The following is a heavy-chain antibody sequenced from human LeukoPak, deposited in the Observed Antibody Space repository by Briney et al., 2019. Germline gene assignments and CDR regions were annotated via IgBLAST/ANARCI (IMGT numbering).Heavy chain of an antibody. CDR2: IYTSGST. CDR1: GGSISSGSYY. D-gene: IGHD5-12*01. V-gene: IGHV4-61*02. CDR3: ARGGWLGGLDY. J-gene: IGHJ4*02. Sequence: SETLSLTCTVSGGSISSGSYYWSWIRQPAGKGLEWIGRIYTSGSTNYNPSLKSRVTISVDTSKNQFSLKLSSVTAADTAVYYCARGGWLGGLDYWGQGTLVTVSS.